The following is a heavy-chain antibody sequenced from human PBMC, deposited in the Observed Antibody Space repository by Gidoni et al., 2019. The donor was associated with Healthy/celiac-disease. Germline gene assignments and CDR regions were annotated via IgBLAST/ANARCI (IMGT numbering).Heavy chain of an antibody. CDR3: ARAGSTYGGWAFDI. V-gene: IGHV3-53*01. J-gene: IGHJ3*02. CDR1: GFTVSSNY. D-gene: IGHD3-10*01. CDR2: IYSGGST. Sequence: EVQLVESGGGLIQPGGSLRLSCAASGFTVSSNYMSWVRQAPGKGLEWVSVIYSGGSTYYADSVKGRFTISRDNSKNTLYLQMNSLRAEDTAVYYCARAGSTYGGWAFDIWGQGTMVTVSS.